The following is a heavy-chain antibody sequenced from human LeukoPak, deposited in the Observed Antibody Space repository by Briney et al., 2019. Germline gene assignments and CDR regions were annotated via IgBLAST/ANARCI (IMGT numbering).Heavy chain of an antibody. Sequence: QPGGSLRLSCAASGFTFSSYAMTWVRQAPGKGLQWVSAVRGSGAHTYYADSVKGRLTISRDNSKNTLYLQMNSLRAEDTAVYYCAKDLRSGGSCDSCYFDYWGQGTLVTVSS. D-gene: IGHD2-15*01. V-gene: IGHV3-23*01. CDR1: GFTFSSYA. CDR2: VRGSGAHT. J-gene: IGHJ4*02. CDR3: AKDLRSGGSCDSCYFDY.